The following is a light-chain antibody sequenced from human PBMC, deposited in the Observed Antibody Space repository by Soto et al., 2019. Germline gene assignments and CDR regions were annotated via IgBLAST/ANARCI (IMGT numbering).Light chain of an antibody. CDR2: DSR. J-gene: IGLJ1*01. CDR3: SSYATSFSD. CDR1: KIEVDCGNY. Sequence: TQPRAVAGSTGESVTISCTGRKIEVDCGNYVSWYEKHPGKGPKQMMYDSRERPSGVPARCYGSKSGTTAPPPISGLLAAAEAHYSSSSYATSFSDFGSGTKATVL. V-gene: IGLV2-11*01.